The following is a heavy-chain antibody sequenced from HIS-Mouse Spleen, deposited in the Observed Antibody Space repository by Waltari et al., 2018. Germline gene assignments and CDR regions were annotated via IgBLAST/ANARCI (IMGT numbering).Heavy chain of an antibody. V-gene: IGHV4-59*08. Sequence: QVQLQESGPGLVKPSETLSLTCTVPGGSIRSYYWSWIRQPPGKGLEWIGYIYYSGSTNYNPSLKSRVTISVDTSKNQFSLKLSSVTAADTAVYYCARQGIAAAGFDYWGQGTLVTVSS. CDR2: IYYSGST. CDR1: GGSIRSYY. CDR3: ARQGIAAAGFDY. D-gene: IGHD6-13*01. J-gene: IGHJ4*02.